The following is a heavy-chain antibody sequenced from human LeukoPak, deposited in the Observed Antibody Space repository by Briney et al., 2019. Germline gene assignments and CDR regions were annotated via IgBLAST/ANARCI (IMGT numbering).Heavy chain of an antibody. Sequence: SETLSLTCTVSGGSISSSNYYWGWIRQPPGKGLEWIGSIHYSGSTYYNPSLKSRVTISVDTSKNQFSLKLSSVTAADTAVYYCARESSSLSNWFDPWGQGTLVTVSS. J-gene: IGHJ5*02. D-gene: IGHD6-6*01. CDR2: IHYSGST. V-gene: IGHV4-39*07. CDR1: GGSISSSNYY. CDR3: ARESSSLSNWFDP.